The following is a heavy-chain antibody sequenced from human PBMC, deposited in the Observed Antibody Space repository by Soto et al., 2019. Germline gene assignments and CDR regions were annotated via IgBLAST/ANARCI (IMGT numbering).Heavy chain of an antibody. CDR1: GFTFSIYA. D-gene: IGHD2-21*02. CDR3: AKDAVYGDGLWLAAN. J-gene: IGHJ4*02. V-gene: IGHV3-23*01. CDR2: MTGSGGDI. Sequence: LRLSCAASGFTFSIYAMMWVRQSPGKGQEWVAGMTGSGGDIRYADSVKGRFTISKDNSKNTLYLQMNSLRAEDTAMYYCAKDAVYGDGLWLAANWGQGTLVTVSS.